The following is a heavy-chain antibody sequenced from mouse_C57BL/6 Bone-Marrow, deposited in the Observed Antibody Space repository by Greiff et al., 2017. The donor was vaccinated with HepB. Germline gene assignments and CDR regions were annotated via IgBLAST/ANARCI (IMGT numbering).Heavy chain of an antibody. CDR3: TRVGLTTAVAPFY. D-gene: IGHD1-1*01. CDR2: IDPETGGT. J-gene: IGHJ2*01. CDR1: GYTFTDYE. V-gene: IGHV1-15*01. Sequence: QVQLQQSGAELVRPGASVTLSCKASGYTFTDYEMHWVKQTPVHGLEWIGAIDPETGGTAYNQKFKGKAILTADKSSSTAYMELRSLTSEDSAVYYGTRVGLTTAVAPFYWGQGTTLTVSS.